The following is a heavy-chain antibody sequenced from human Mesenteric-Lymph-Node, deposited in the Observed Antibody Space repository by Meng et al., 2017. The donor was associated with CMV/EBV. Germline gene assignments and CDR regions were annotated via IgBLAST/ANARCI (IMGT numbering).Heavy chain of an antibody. CDR1: ISLSGYY. CDR3: ARFYYYDSSGYYPYYFDY. Sequence: ISLSGYYWGWIRQPPGKGLELIGSISYSGTTYYNPSLKSRVTISVDTSNNQFSLKLNSVTAADTAVYYCARFYYYDSSGYYPYYFDYWGQGTLVTVSS. CDR2: ISYSGTT. J-gene: IGHJ4*02. D-gene: IGHD3-22*01. V-gene: IGHV4-39*01.